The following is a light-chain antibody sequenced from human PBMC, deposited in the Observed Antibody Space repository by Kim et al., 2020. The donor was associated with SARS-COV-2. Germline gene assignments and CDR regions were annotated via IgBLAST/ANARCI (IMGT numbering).Light chain of an antibody. CDR3: QSYDSSNRGV. Sequence: KTVHISCTGSRGSIASNYVQWYQQRPGSAPTTVIYEDNQRPSGVPDRFSGSIDSSSNSASLTISGLKTEDEADYYCQSYDSSNRGVFGGGTQLTVL. CDR1: RGSIASNY. V-gene: IGLV6-57*02. J-gene: IGLJ3*02. CDR2: EDN.